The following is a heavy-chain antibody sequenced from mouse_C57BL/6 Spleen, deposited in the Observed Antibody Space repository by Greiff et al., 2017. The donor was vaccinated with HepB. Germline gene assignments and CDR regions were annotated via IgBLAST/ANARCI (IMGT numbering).Heavy chain of an antibody. D-gene: IGHD2-5*01. CDR1: GYTFTSYT. J-gene: IGHJ4*01. CDR2: INPSSGYT. V-gene: IGHV1-4*01. CDR3: ARWESNYYYAMDY. Sequence: VKLMESGAELARPGASVKMSCKASGYTFTSYTMHWVKQRPGQGLEWIGYINPSSGYTKYNQKFKDKATLTADKSSSTAYMQLSSLTSEDSAVYYCARWESNYYYAMDYWGQGTSVTVSS.